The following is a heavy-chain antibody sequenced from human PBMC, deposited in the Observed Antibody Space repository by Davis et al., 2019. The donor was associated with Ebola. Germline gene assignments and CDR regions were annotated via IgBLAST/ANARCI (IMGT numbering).Heavy chain of an antibody. V-gene: IGHV4-39*07. CDR3: ARRLWATPFDY. J-gene: IGHJ4*02. D-gene: IGHD5-24*01. Sequence: SETLSLTCTVSGGSIISSSSYWGWIRQPPGKGLEWIGEINHSGSTNYNPSLKSRVTISVDTSKNQFSLKLSSVTAADTAVYYCARRLWATPFDYWGQGTLVTVSS. CDR2: INHSGST. CDR1: GGSIISSSSY.